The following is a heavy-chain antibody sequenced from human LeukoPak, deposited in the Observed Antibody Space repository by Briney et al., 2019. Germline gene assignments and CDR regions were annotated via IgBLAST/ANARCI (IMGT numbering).Heavy chain of an antibody. V-gene: IGHV4-39*07. D-gene: IGHD4-23*01. CDR1: GGSISSSSYY. CDR3: ARRNPYGGKLDY. Sequence: SETLSLTCTVSGGSISSSSYYWSWIRQPPGKGLEWIGGINHSGSTNYNPSLKSRVTISVYTSKNQFSLKLSSVTAADTAVHYCARRNPYGGKLDYWGQGTLVTVSS. CDR2: INHSGST. J-gene: IGHJ4*02.